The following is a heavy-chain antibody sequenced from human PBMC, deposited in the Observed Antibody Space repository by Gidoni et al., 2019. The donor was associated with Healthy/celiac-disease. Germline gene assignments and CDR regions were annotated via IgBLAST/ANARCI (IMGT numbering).Heavy chain of an antibody. D-gene: IGHD3-10*01. CDR3: ARAMVRGVILFDY. CDR2: IYYSGST. V-gene: IGHV4-30-4*01. Sequence: QVQLQESGPGLVKPSQTLSLTCTVSGCSISSGDYYWSWIRQPPGKGLEWIGYIYYSGSTYYNPSLKSRVTISVDTSKNQFSLKLSSVTAADTAVYYCARAMVRGVILFDYWGQGTLVTVSS. CDR1: GCSISSGDYY. J-gene: IGHJ4*02.